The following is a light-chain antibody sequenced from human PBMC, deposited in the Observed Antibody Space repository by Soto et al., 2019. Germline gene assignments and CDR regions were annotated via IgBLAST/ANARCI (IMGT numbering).Light chain of an antibody. J-gene: IGLJ3*02. CDR1: SSNIGVNY. V-gene: IGLV1-47*01. Sequence: QSVLTQPHSASGTPGQRVTISCSGSSSNIGVNYVYWYQHLPGTAPKLLIYKNTQRPSGVPDRFSGSKSGTSASLAISGLRSEDEADYYCAAWDDSLNGWVFGGGTKLTVL. CDR2: KNT. CDR3: AAWDDSLNGWV.